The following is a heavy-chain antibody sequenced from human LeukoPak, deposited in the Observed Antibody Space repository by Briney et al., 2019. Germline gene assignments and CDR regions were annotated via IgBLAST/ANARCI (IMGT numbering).Heavy chain of an antibody. J-gene: IGHJ4*02. D-gene: IGHD5-24*01. V-gene: IGHV3-30*02. CDR3: AKALMATTYYFDY. CDR1: GFTFSSYG. CDR2: IRYDGSNK. Sequence: GGSLRLSCAASGFTFSSYGMHWVRQAPGKGLEWVAFIRYDGSNKYYADSVKGRFTISRDNSKNTLHLQMNSLRAEDTAVYYCAKALMATTYYFDYWGQGTLVTVSS.